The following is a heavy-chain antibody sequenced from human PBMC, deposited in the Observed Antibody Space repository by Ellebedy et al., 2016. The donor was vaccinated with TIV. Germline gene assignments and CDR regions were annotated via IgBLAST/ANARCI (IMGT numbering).Heavy chain of an antibody. J-gene: IGHJ4*02. D-gene: IGHD5-24*01. V-gene: IGHV3-64*01. Sequence: GGSLRLXXAASGFTFSDYAMHWVRQAPGKGLEYVSSININGDSPNYAKSVKGRFTISRDNSKNTLYLQMNSLRAEDTAVYFCARGEGWIDNWGQGTLVTVSS. CDR2: ININGDSP. CDR3: ARGEGWIDN. CDR1: GFTFSDYA.